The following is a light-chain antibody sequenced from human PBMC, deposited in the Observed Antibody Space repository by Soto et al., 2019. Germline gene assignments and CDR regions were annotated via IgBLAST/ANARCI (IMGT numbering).Light chain of an antibody. CDR2: GAS. CDR3: QQFDNSLWT. CDR1: QSVGSNY. J-gene: IGKJ1*01. V-gene: IGKV3-20*01. Sequence: EIVLTQPPGTLSLSPGERATLSCRASQSVGSNYLAWYQQKPGQAPRLLIYGASSRATGIPDRFSGSGSGTDFTLTISRLGPEDFAVYYCQQFDNSLWTFGQGTKVDIK.